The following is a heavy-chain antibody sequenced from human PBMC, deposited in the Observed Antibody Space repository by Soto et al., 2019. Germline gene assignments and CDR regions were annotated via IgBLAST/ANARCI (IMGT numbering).Heavy chain of an antibody. Sequence: LRLSCAASGFTLSDYYITWIRQAPWKGLDFISYIITNIRYTKYAYSFKGRFTISRDNSKNTLYLQLTSLRAEDTAVYYCSRDNTKGRFDPWGQGTLVTVSS. J-gene: IGHJ5*02. CDR3: SRDNTKGRFDP. CDR1: GFTLSDYY. V-gene: IGHV3-11*06. CDR2: IITNIRYT.